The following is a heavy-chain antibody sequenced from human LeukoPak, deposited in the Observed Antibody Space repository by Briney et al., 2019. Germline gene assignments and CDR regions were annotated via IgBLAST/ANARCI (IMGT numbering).Heavy chain of an antibody. CDR2: IRYSGRT. CDR1: DDSISRDF. Sequence: PSETLSLTCTASDDSISRDFWTWIRQPPGKGLEWIGYIRYSGRTEYNPSLKSRVTISIQTSKNKFSRKWTSVTAADTAIYYCARLPDVSGWPFDYWGQGILVTVSS. J-gene: IGHJ4*02. V-gene: IGHV4-59*01. CDR3: ARLPDVSGWPFDY. D-gene: IGHD6-19*01.